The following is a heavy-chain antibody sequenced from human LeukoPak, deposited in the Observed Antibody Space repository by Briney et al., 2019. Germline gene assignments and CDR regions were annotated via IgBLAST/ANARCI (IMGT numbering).Heavy chain of an antibody. CDR3: ARRGMGGVMIDY. D-gene: IGHD3-16*01. J-gene: IGHJ4*02. V-gene: IGHV4-59*12. Sequence: SEILSLTCTVSGGSISSYYWSWIRQPPGKGLEWIGYIYYTGSTNYNPSLKSRVTISVDTSKNQFSLKLSSVTAADTAVYYCARRGMGGVMIDYWGQGTLVTVSS. CDR1: GGSISSYY. CDR2: IYYTGST.